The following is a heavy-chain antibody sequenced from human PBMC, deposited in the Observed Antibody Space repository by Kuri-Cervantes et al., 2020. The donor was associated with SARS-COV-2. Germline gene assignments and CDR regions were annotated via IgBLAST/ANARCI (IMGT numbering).Heavy chain of an antibody. D-gene: IGHD6-19*01. V-gene: IGHV1-69*13. J-gene: IGHJ3*02. Sequence: SVKVSCKASGGTFSSYAISWVRQAPGQGLEWMGGIIPIFGTANYAQKFQGRVTITADESTSTAYMELSSLRSEDTAVYYCARLAESGWFPDAFDIWGQGTMVTVSS. CDR3: ARLAESGWFPDAFDI. CDR2: IIPIFGTA. CDR1: GGTFSSYA.